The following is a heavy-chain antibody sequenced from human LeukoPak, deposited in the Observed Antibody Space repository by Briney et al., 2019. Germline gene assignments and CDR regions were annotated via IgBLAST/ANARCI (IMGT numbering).Heavy chain of an antibody. J-gene: IGHJ6*03. CDR2: FDPEDGET. D-gene: IGHD2-15*01. CDR3: ATDLYCSGGSCYGYYYMDV. V-gene: IGHV1-24*01. CDR1: GYTLTELS. Sequence: ASVKVSCKVSGYTLTELSMHWVRQAPGKGLKWMGGFDPEDGETIYAQKFQGRVTMTEDTSTDTAYMELSSLRSEDTAVYYCATDLYCSGGSCYGYYYMDVWGKGTTVTVSS.